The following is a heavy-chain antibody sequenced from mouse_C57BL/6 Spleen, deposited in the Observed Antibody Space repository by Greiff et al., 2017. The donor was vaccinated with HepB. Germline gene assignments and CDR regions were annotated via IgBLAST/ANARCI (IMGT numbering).Heavy chain of an antibody. D-gene: IGHD2-1*01. Sequence: DVKLVESGGGLVKPGGSLKLSCAASGFTFSDYGMHWVRQAPEKGLEWVAYISSGSSTIYYADTVKGRFTISRDNAKNTLFLQMTSLRSEDTAMYYCARGSYGNYYFDYWGQGTTLTVSS. J-gene: IGHJ2*01. CDR3: ARGSYGNYYFDY. CDR2: ISSGSSTI. V-gene: IGHV5-17*01. CDR1: GFTFSDYG.